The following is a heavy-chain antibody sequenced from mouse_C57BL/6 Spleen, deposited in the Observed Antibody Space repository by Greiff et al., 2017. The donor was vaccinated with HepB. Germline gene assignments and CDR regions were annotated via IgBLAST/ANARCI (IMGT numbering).Heavy chain of an antibody. CDR2: IDPSDSYT. J-gene: IGHJ4*01. V-gene: IGHV1-69*01. CDR3: ARRMIYYDYDGGGAMDY. Sequence: QVQLQQPGAELVMPGASVKLSCKASGYTFTSYWMHWVKQRPGPGLEWTGEIDPSDSYTNYNQKFKGKSTLTVDKSSSTAYMQLSSLTSEDSAVYYGARRMIYYDYDGGGAMDYWGQGASVTVAS. D-gene: IGHD2-4*01. CDR1: GYTFTSYW.